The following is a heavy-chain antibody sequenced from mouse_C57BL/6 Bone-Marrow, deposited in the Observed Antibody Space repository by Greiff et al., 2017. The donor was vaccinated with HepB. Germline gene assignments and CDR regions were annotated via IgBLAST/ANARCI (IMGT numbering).Heavy chain of an antibody. CDR2: IDPENGDT. J-gene: IGHJ3*01. V-gene: IGHV14-4*01. CDR3: TPADYSKTWFAY. D-gene: IGHD2-5*01. CDR1: GFNIKDDY. Sequence: VQLQQSGAELVRPGASVKLSCTASGFNIKDDYMHWVKQRPEQGLEWIGWIDPENGDTDYASKFQGRATITAHTSSNTAYLQLSSLTSEDTAVYYCTPADYSKTWFAYWGQGTLVTVSA.